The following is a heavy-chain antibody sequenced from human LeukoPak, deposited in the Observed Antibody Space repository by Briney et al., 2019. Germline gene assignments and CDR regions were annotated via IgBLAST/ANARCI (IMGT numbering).Heavy chain of an antibody. V-gene: IGHV3-64D*09. CDR2: ISDSGGST. CDR1: GGSIGSYY. Sequence: PSETLSLTCTVSGGSIGSYYWSWIRQPPGKGLEYVSAISDSGGSTYYADSVKGRFTISRDNSKNTLYLQMSSLRAEDTAVYFCVRGYSFGPYGMDVWGQGTTVTVSS. D-gene: IGHD2-15*01. J-gene: IGHJ6*02. CDR3: VRGYSFGPYGMDV.